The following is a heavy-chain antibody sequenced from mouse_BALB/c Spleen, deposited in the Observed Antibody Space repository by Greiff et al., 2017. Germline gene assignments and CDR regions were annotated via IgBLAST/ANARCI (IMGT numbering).Heavy chain of an antibody. CDR1: GFTFSSYA. D-gene: IGHD2-2*01. CDR3: ARGTYGYDGAWFAY. CDR2: ISSGGST. V-gene: IGHV5-6-5*01. Sequence: EVNVVESGGGLVKPGGSLKLSCAASGFTFSSYAMSWVRQTPEKRLEWVASISSGGSTYYPDSVKGRFTISRDNARNILYLQMSSLRSEDTAMYYCARGTYGYDGAWFAYWGQGTLVTVSA. J-gene: IGHJ3*01.